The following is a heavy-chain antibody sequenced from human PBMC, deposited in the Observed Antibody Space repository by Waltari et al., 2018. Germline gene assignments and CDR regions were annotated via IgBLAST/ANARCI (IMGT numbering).Heavy chain of an antibody. V-gene: IGHV4-4*02. CDR1: GGSIYINIW. J-gene: IGHJ4*02. Sequence: QVQLQESGPGLVKPLGTLSLTCAVSGGSIYINIWWSWVRQAPGKGLDWIGEIYHTGSTNYNPALKSRVTISVDKSRNHFSLNLTSVTVADTALYYCASRAVAGNNFDYWGQGRLVTVSS. CDR2: IYHTGST. D-gene: IGHD6-19*01. CDR3: ASRAVAGNNFDY.